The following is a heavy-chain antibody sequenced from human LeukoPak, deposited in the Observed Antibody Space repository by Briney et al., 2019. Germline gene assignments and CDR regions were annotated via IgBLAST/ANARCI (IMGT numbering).Heavy chain of an antibody. V-gene: IGHV3-23*01. J-gene: IGHJ4*02. Sequence: GGSLRLSCAASGFTFSSYAMSWVRQAPGKGLEWVSAISGSGGSAYYANSVKGRFTISRDNSKNTLYLQMNSLRAEDTAVYYCAKYSSSWPIPDYWGQGTLVTVSS. CDR2: ISGSGGSA. D-gene: IGHD6-13*01. CDR1: GFTFSSYA. CDR3: AKYSSSWPIPDY.